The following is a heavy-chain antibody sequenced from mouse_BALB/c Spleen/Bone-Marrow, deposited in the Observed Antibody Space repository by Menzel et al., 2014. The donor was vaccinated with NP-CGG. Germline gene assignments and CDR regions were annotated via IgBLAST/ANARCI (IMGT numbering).Heavy chain of an antibody. CDR2: INPDSSTI. V-gene: IGHV4-1*02. Sequence: EVKLVESGGGLVQPGGSLKLSCAASGFDFSRYWMSWVRPAPGKGLEWIGEINPDSSTINYTPSLKDKFIISRDNAKNTLYLQMSKVRSEDTALYYYARPPLYYDYAWFAYWGQGTLVTVSA. J-gene: IGHJ3*01. CDR1: GFDFSRYW. D-gene: IGHD2-4*01. CDR3: ARPPLYYDYAWFAY.